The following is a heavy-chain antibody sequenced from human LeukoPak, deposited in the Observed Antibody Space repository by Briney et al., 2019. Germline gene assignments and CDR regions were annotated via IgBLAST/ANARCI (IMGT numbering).Heavy chain of an antibody. Sequence: SVKVSCKASGGTFSSYAISWVRQAPGQGLELMGGIIPIFGTANYAQKFQGRGTITADESTSTAYMELSRLRSEDTAVYYCARGGVWFGISEGDAFDIWGQGTMVTVSS. CDR1: GGTFSSYA. J-gene: IGHJ3*02. CDR3: ARGGVWFGISEGDAFDI. D-gene: IGHD3-10*01. V-gene: IGHV1-69*13. CDR2: IIPIFGTA.